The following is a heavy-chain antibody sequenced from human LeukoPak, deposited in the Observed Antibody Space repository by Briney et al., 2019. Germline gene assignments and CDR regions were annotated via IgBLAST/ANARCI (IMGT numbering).Heavy chain of an antibody. CDR2: INPSGGST. Sequence: ASVKVSCKASGYTFTSYYMHWVRQAPGQGLEWMGIINPSGGSTSYAQKFQGRVTMTTDTSTSTAYMELSRLRSDDTAVYYCARSPTVTTGPCDYWGQGTLVTVSS. CDR1: GYTFTSYY. D-gene: IGHD4-11*01. J-gene: IGHJ4*02. CDR3: ARSPTVTTGPCDY. V-gene: IGHV1-46*01.